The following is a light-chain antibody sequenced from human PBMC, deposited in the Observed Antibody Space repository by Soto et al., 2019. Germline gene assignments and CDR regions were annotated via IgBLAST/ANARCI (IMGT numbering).Light chain of an antibody. Sequence: DIVMTQSPDSLAVSLGERATINCKSSQNILYTNNKNYLVWYQQKPGQPPKLLISWASTRESGVPDRFSGSGSGTDFTLIISSLQADDVAVYYCQQCYSAPLTFGGGTKVEI. CDR3: QQCYSAPLT. CDR1: QNILYTNNKNY. V-gene: IGKV4-1*01. J-gene: IGKJ4*01. CDR2: WAS.